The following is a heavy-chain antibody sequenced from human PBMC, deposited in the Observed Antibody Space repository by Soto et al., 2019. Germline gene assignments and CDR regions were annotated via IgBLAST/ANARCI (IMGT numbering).Heavy chain of an antibody. CDR2: ISSTTNYI. J-gene: IGHJ6*02. CDR3: AKDSGYYYYGMDV. Sequence: LRLSCAASGFTFTRYSMNWVRQAPGKGLEWVSVISSTTNYIYYGDSMKGRFTISRDNAKNSLYLEMNSLRAEDTAVYYCAKDSGYYYYGMDVWGQGTTVTVSS. V-gene: IGHV3-21*06. CDR1: GFTFTRYS.